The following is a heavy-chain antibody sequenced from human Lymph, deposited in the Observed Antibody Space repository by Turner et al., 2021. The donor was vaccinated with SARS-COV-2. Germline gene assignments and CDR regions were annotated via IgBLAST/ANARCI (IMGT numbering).Heavy chain of an antibody. Sequence: EVQLVESGGGLVQPGGSLRLSCAASGFTVSSSYMSWVRQAPGKGLEWVSVNYSRGNKNCADSGEGRFTISRDNSKNTLYLQMNSLGAEDKAVYYCARAWGRYSYGFDYWGQGTLVTVSS. V-gene: IGHV3-66*01. D-gene: IGHD5-18*01. CDR3: ARAWGRYSYGFDY. CDR1: GFTVSSSY. J-gene: IGHJ4*02. CDR2: NYSRGNK.